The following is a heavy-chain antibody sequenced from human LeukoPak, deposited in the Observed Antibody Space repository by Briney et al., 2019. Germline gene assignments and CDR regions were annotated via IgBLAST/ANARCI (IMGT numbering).Heavy chain of an antibody. CDR3: ARPALEQQLVRGNWFDP. CDR2: ISGSGGST. CDR1: GFTFSSYA. J-gene: IGHJ5*02. V-gene: IGHV3-23*01. D-gene: IGHD6-13*01. Sequence: PGGSLRLSCAASGFTFSSYAMSWVRQAPGKGLEWVSAISGSGGSTYYADSVKGRFTISRENAKNSLYLQMNSLRAGDTAVYYCARPALEQQLVRGNWFDPWGQGTLVTVSS.